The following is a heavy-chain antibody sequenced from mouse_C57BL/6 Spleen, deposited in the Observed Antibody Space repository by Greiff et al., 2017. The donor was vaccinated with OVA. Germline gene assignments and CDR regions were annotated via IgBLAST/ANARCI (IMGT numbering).Heavy chain of an antibody. CDR2: ISSGGDYI. CDR1: GFTFSSYA. Sequence: EVQVVESGEGLVKPGGSLKLSCAASGFTFSSYAMSWVRQTPEKRLEWVAYISSGGDYIYYADTVKGRFTISRDNARNTLYLQMSSLKSEDTAMYYCTRGEGYGPWFAYWGQGTLVTVSA. J-gene: IGHJ3*01. CDR3: TRGEGYGPWFAY. V-gene: IGHV5-9-1*02. D-gene: IGHD2-10*02.